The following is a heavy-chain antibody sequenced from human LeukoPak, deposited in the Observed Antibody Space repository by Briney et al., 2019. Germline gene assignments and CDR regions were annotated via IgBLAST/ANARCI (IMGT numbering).Heavy chain of an antibody. J-gene: IGHJ4*02. CDR3: AKDKGREGDY. CDR2: IRSDGSSK. V-gene: IGHV3-30*02. Sequence: GGSLRLSCAASGFTFRSYGLHWVRQAPGKGLEWVALIRSDGSSKNYADSVKGRFTISRDNSKNTLYLQMSSLRPEDTAVYYCAKDKGREGDYWGQGNLVTVSS. CDR1: GFTFRSYG.